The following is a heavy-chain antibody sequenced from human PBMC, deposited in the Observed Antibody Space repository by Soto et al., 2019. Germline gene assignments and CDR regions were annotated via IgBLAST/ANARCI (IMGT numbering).Heavy chain of an antibody. D-gene: IGHD3-22*01. Sequence: SETLSLTCTVSGGSISSYYWSWIRQPPGKGLEWIGYIYYSGSTNYNPSLKSRVTISVDTSKNQFSLKLSSVTAADTAVYYCARVLQGYSASSGDYAFDIWVQGRMVT. CDR2: IYYSGST. J-gene: IGHJ3*02. CDR1: GGSISSYY. V-gene: IGHV4-59*01. CDR3: ARVLQGYSASSGDYAFDI.